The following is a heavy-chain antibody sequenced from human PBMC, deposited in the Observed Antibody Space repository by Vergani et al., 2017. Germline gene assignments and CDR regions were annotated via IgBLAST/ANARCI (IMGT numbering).Heavy chain of an antibody. CDR1: GGSISSGGYY. CDR3: VREGRDGYKADWFDP. CDR2: IYYSGST. Sequence: QVQLQESGPGLVKPSQTLSLTCTVSGGSISSGGYYWSWIRQHPGKGLEWIGYIYYSGSTYYNPSLTSRVTISVDTSKNQFSLKLSSVTAADTAVYYCVREGRDGYKADWFDPWGQGTLVTVSS. D-gene: IGHD5-24*01. V-gene: IGHV4-31*03. J-gene: IGHJ5*02.